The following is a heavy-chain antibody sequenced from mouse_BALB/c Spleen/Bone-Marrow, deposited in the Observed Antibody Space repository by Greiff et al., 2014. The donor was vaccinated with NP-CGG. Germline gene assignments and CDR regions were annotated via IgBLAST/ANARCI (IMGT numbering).Heavy chain of an antibody. J-gene: IGHJ2*01. CDR3: TRDDYGY. CDR1: GYTFTSYW. Sequence: VKLVESGAELVEPGASVKMSCKASGYTFTSYWMHWVKQRPGQGLEWIGTIDPSDSYTSYNQKFKGKATLTVDTSSSTAYMQLSSLTSEDSAVYYCTRDDYGYWGQGTTLTVSS. V-gene: IGHV1S127*01. D-gene: IGHD2-4*01. CDR2: IDPSDSYT.